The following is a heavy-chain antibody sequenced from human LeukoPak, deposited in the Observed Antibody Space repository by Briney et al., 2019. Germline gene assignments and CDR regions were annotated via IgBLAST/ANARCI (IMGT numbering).Heavy chain of an antibody. CDR3: AKEDTFGSYDY. D-gene: IGHD3-16*01. V-gene: IGHV3-23*01. J-gene: IGHJ4*02. CDR2: ISGTIGST. Sequence: GGSLRLSCAASGFTFSTYAMNWVRQPPGKGLEWVSSISGTIGSTYYADSVKGRFTISRDNSKNTLYLQMNSLRAEDTAVYYCAKEDTFGSYDYWGQGTLVTVSS. CDR1: GFTFSTYA.